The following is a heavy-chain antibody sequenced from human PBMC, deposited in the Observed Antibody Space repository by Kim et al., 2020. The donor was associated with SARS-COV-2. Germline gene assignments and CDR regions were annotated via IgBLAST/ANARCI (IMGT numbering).Heavy chain of an antibody. Sequence: SETLSLTCTVSGGSISSSSYYWGWIRQPPGKGLEWIGSIYYSGSTYYNPSLKSRVTISVDTSKNQFSLKLSSVTAADTAVYYCARGYYGSGACHGMDVWGQGTTVTVSS. V-gene: IGHV4-39*07. D-gene: IGHD3-10*01. CDR1: GGSISSSSYY. CDR2: IYYSGST. J-gene: IGHJ6*02. CDR3: ARGYYGSGACHGMDV.